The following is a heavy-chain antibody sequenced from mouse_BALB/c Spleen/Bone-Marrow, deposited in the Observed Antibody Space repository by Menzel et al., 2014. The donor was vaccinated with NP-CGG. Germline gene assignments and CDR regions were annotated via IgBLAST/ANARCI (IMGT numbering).Heavy chain of an antibody. CDR2: INPSNGGA. V-gene: IGHV1S81*02. Sequence: QVQLKESGAELVKPGASVKLSCKASGYTFTSYYMYWVKQRPGQSLEWIGEINPSNGGADFNEKFKIKATLTVDKSSSTAYMQLSSLTSEDSAVYYCTTSRGYNWFAYWGQGTLVTVSA. J-gene: IGHJ3*01. CDR1: GYTFTSYY. D-gene: IGHD2-2*01. CDR3: TTSRGYNWFAY.